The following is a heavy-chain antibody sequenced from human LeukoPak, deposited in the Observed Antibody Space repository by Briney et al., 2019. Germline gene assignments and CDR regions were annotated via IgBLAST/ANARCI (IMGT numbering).Heavy chain of an antibody. J-gene: IGHJ4*02. CDR1: GFTFSSYS. CDR3: AKDYSSSWYLGSTFDY. CDR2: ISSSSSTI. D-gene: IGHD6-13*01. Sequence: GGSLRLSCAASGFTFSSYSMNWVRQAPGKGLEWVSYISSSSSTIYYADSVKGRFTISRDNAKNSLYLQMNSLRAEDMALYYCAKDYSSSWYLGSTFDYWGQGTLVTVSS. V-gene: IGHV3-48*04.